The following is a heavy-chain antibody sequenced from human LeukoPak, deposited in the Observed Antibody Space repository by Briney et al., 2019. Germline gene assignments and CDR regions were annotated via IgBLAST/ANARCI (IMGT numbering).Heavy chain of an antibody. V-gene: IGHV4-39*07. Sequence: SETLSLTCTVSGGSISSSTFYWGWIRQPPGKGLEWIGSFHYIGSTNYNPSLKSRVTISVDTSKNQFSLKLSSVTAADTAVYYCARVKGRWLSMDVWGKGTTVTVSS. CDR2: FHYIGST. D-gene: IGHD5-24*01. CDR1: GGSISSSTFY. J-gene: IGHJ6*03. CDR3: ARVKGRWLSMDV.